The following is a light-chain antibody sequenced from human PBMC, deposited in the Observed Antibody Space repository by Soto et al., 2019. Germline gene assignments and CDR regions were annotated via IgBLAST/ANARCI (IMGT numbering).Light chain of an antibody. J-gene: IGKJ1*01. CDR2: KAS. CDR3: QHYNSYSEA. CDR1: QTISSW. V-gene: IGKV1-5*03. Sequence: DIQMTQSPSTLYGSVGDRVTITCRASQTISSWLAWYQQKPGNAPKLLIYKASTLKSGVPPRFSGSGSGTEFTLTISSLQPDDFATYYCQHYNSYSEAFGQGTKVDI.